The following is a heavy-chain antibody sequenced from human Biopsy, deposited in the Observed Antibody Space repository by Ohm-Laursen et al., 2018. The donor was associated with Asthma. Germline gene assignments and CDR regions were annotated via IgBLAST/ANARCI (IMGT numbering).Heavy chain of an antibody. Sequence: SLRLSCAASGFRFPIYGMHWVRQGPGKGPEWVALISYDGRETGYVDSVKGRFTISRDNFRNTVHLQMSSLRPEDSAVYYCTRDRFYNSVTSESFYYGVDVWGQGTTVTVSS. J-gene: IGHJ6*02. V-gene: IGHV3-30*03. CDR1: GFRFPIYG. CDR3: TRDRFYNSVTSESFYYGVDV. CDR2: ISYDGRET. D-gene: IGHD2-21*02.